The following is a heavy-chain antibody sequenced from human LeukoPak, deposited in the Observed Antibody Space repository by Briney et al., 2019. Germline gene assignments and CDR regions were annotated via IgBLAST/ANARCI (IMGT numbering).Heavy chain of an antibody. V-gene: IGHV4-34*01. J-gene: IGHJ4*02. Sequence: SETLSLTCAVYGGSFSGYYWSWIRQPPGKGLEWIGEINHSGSTNYNPSLKSRATISVDTSKNQFSLKLSSVTAADTAVYYCARGAAGTKSNDYWGQGTLVTVSS. CDR3: ARGAAGTKSNDY. CDR2: INHSGST. CDR1: GGSFSGYY. D-gene: IGHD6-13*01.